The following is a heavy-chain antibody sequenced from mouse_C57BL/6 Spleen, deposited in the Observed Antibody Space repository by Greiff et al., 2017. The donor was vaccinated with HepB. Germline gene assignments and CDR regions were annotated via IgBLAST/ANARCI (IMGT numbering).Heavy chain of an antibody. CDR3: AKERKITTVVAPGYFDV. Sequence: EVQLQQSGPVLVKPGASVKMSCKASGYTFTDYYMNWVKQSHGKSLEWIGVINPYNGGTSYNQKFKGKATLTVDKSSSTAYMELNSLTSEDSAVYYCAKERKITTVVAPGYFDVWGTGTTVTVSS. V-gene: IGHV1-19*01. D-gene: IGHD1-1*01. CDR1: GYTFTDYY. J-gene: IGHJ1*03. CDR2: INPYNGGT.